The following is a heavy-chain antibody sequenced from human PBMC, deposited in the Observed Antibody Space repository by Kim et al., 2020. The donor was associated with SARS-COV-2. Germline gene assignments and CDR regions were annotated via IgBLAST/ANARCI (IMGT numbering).Heavy chain of an antibody. D-gene: IGHD5-12*01. J-gene: IGHJ4*02. V-gene: IGHV1-8*01. CDR3: AREGDGYKSGFDY. Sequence: YAQKFQGRVTMTRNTSISTAYMELSSLRSEDTAVYYCAREGDGYKSGFDYWGQGTLVTVSS.